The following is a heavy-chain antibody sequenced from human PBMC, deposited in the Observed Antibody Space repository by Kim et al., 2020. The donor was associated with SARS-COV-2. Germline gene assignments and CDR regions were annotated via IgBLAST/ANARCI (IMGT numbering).Heavy chain of an antibody. CDR3: ARRSGWGGPYPLDY. J-gene: IGHJ4*01. V-gene: IGHV5-51*01. D-gene: IGHD3-16*01. Sequence: GESLKISCKTSGYIFSEFWIGWVRQVPGKGLEWMGLIYPGDSDTVYSPSFEGQVTFSVDKSVNAAYLEWTSLRVSDSAIYYWARRSGWGGPYPLDYWG. CDR1: GYIFSEFW. CDR2: IYPGDSDT.